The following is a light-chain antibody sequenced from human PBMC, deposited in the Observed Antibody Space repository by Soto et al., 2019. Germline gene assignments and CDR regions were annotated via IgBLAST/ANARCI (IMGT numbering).Light chain of an antibody. CDR1: QGVSIS. CDR3: QQFNNYPLT. J-gene: IGKJ4*01. CDR2: DAS. Sequence: AVQLTQSPSSLSASAGDRVTITCRASQGVSISLAWYQQKPGKAPKLLIYDASGLESGVPSRFSGSGSGTDFTLTISSLQPEDFATYYCQQFNNYPLTFGGGTQVEIK. V-gene: IGKV1D-13*01.